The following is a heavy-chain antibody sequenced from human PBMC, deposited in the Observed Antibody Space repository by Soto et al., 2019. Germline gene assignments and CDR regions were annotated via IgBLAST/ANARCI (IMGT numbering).Heavy chain of an antibody. Sequence: PGESLKISCKCSGYSFTSYWIGLVRQMPGKGLEWMGIIYPGDSDTRYSPSFQGQVTISADKSISTAYLQWSSLKASDTAVDYCPHYRSGRAFDIWGQGTMVTVSS. J-gene: IGHJ3*02. D-gene: IGHD1-26*01. CDR1: GYSFTSYW. V-gene: IGHV5-51*01. CDR2: IYPGDSDT. CDR3: PHYRSGRAFDI.